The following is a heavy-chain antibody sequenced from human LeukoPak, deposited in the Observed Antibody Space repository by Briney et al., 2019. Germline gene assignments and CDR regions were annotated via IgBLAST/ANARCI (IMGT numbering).Heavy chain of an antibody. CDR2: INHSGST. CDR3: ARDREYYYDSSGYFPCWYFDL. D-gene: IGHD3-22*01. V-gene: IGHV4-34*01. CDR1: GGSFSGYY. J-gene: IGHJ2*01. Sequence: SETLSLTCAVYGGSFSGYYWSWIRQPPGKGLEWIGEINHSGSTDYNPSLKSRVTISVDTSKNQFSLKLSSVTAADPAVYYCARDREYYYDSSGYFPCWYFDLWGRGTLVTVSS.